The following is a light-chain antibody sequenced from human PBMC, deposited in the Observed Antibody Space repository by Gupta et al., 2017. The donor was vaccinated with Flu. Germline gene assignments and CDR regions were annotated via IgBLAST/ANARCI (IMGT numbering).Light chain of an antibody. CDR2: GNS. CDR3: QSYDIGLSGPYV. Sequence: QSVLTQPPSVSGAPGTRVTSPCTGSSPDLGGGHDVHWYQQLPGTAPKLLIYGNSTRLSGVTDRFSVSKSGTSASLAITGLQAEDEADYYCQSYDIGLSGPYVFGTGTKVTVL. V-gene: IGLV1-40*01. J-gene: IGLJ1*01. CDR1: SPDLGGGHD.